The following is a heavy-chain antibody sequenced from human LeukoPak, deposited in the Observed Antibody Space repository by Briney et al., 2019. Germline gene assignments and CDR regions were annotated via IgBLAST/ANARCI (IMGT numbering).Heavy chain of an antibody. CDR2: IIPIFGTA. V-gene: IGHV1-69*05. CDR1: GGTLSSYA. J-gene: IGHJ5*02. D-gene: IGHD4-11*01. CDR3: ARTHDYKLYNWFDP. Sequence: SVKLSCKASGGTLSSYAISWVRQAPGHGREWMGGIIPIFGTANYAQKFQGRVTITTDESTSTAYMELSSLRSEDTAVYYCARTHDYKLYNWFDPWGQGTLVTVSS.